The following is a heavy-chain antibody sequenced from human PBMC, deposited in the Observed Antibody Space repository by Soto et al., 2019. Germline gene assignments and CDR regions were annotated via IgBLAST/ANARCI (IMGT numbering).Heavy chain of an antibody. D-gene: IGHD1-1*01. J-gene: IGHJ4*02. Sequence: EVQLLESGGGSVQPGGSLRLSCEASGFTFSSYGMHWVRRPPGKGLEWVAILSGSGGTAYYADSVKGRFSISRDSLVNTPYFQRNSLRAEDTAVYYCAPGRRQNWTVDSWGQGTLVSVSP. V-gene: IGHV3-23*01. CDR1: GFTFSSYG. CDR2: LSGSGGTA. CDR3: APGRRQNWTVDS.